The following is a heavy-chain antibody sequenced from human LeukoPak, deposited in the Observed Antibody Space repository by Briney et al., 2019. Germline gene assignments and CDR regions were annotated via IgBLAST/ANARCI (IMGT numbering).Heavy chain of an antibody. CDR2: ISSSSSTI. D-gene: IGHD5-12*01. CDR1: GFTFSRYG. V-gene: IGHV3-48*01. J-gene: IGHJ4*02. CDR3: VPSVDIVAF. Sequence: GGTLRLSCAASGFTFSRYGMNWVRQAPGKGLEWVSYISSSSSTIYYADSVKGRFTISRDNAKNSLYLQMNSLRAEDTAVYYCVPSVDIVAFWGQGTLVTVSS.